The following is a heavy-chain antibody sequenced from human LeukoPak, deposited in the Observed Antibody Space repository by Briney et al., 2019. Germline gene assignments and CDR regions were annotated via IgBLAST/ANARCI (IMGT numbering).Heavy chain of an antibody. CDR2: INHSGST. CDR1: GGSISSGGYY. D-gene: IGHD3-22*01. J-gene: IGHJ4*02. CDR3: ARARDYYDSSGYYYVVIPPYYFDY. Sequence: SETLSLTCTVSGGSISSGGYYWSWIRQPPGKGLEWIGEINHSGSTNYNPSLKSRVTISVDTSKNQFSLKLSSVTAADTAVYYCARARDYYDSSGYYYVVIPPYYFDYWGQGTLVTVSS. V-gene: IGHV4-39*07.